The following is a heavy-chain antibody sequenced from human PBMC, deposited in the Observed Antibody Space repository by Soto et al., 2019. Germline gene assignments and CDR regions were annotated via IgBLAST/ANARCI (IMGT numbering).Heavy chain of an antibody. V-gene: IGHV4-31*03. CDR1: GGSISSGGYY. J-gene: IGHJ3*01. Sequence: SETLSLTCTVSGGSISSGGYYWSWLRQHPGKGLEWIGYIYYSGSTYYNPSLKSRVTISVDTSKNQFSLKLSSVTAADTAVYYCARVGSGLGEPGILLWGQGTMVTGSS. CDR2: IYYSGST. CDR3: ARVGSGLGEPGILL. D-gene: IGHD3-16*01.